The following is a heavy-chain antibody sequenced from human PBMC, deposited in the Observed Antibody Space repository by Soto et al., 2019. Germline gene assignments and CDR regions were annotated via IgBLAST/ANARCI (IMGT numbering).Heavy chain of an antibody. CDR1: GGTFSSYT. Sequence: GASVKVSCKASGGTFSSYTISWVRQAPGRGLEWMGRIIPILGIANYAQKFQGRVTITADKSTSTAYMELSSLRSDDTAVYYCARDRGYSVYDGAWGQGTLVTVSS. V-gene: IGHV1-69*04. CDR3: ARDRGYSVYDGA. J-gene: IGHJ4*02. CDR2: IIPILGIA. D-gene: IGHD5-12*01.